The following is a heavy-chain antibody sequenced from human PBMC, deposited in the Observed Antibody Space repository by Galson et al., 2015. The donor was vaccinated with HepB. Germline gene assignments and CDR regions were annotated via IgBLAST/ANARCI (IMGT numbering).Heavy chain of an antibody. Sequence: SLRLSCAASGFTFSSYSMNWVRQAPGKGLEWVSYISSSSSTIYYADSVKGRFTISRDNAKNSLYLQMNSLRAEDTAVYYCARDLWKGVTIFGYWGQGTLVTVSS. CDR2: ISSSSSTI. D-gene: IGHD3-3*01. CDR3: ARDLWKGVTIFGY. CDR1: GFTFSSYS. V-gene: IGHV3-48*01. J-gene: IGHJ4*02.